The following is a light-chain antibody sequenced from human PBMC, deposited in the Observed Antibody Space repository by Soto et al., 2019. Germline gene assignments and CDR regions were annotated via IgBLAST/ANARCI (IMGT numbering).Light chain of an antibody. J-gene: IGKJ1*01. CDR3: QQYNSYSWT. Sequence: DIQITQSPSTLSASVGDRVTLTCQVSQSISSWLAWYQQKPGKAAKLLIYKASSLESGVPSRFSGSGSGTEFTLTISSLQPDDFATYYCQQYNSYSWTFGLGTKV. CDR1: QSISSW. CDR2: KAS. V-gene: IGKV1-5*03.